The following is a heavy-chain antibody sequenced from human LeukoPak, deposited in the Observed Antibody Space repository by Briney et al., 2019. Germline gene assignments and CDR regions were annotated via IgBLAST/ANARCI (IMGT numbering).Heavy chain of an antibody. V-gene: IGHV4-34*01. D-gene: IGHD2-15*01. CDR2: INHRGSS. CDR3: ARGSSFDGYCSAGACDAGYYDS. Sequence: SETLSLTCAVYGESFSAYFWNWIRQAPGKPLEYIGEINHRGSSHYNPTLKTRVTLSVDTSKNQFSLKLTSVTAADTAVYFCARGSSFDGYCSAGACDAGYYDSWGQGTPVTVSS. J-gene: IGHJ4*02. CDR1: GESFSAYF.